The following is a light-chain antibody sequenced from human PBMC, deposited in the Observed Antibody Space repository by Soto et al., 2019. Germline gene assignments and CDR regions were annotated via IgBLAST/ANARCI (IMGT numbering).Light chain of an antibody. J-gene: IGLJ1*01. Sequence: LTQPASVSGSPGQSITISCTGTSSDVGGYDYVSWYQLHPGKAPKLMVFEVNNRPSGVSYRFSGSKSGNTASLTISGLQAEDEADYFCSSYSISTAYLFGTGTKATVL. CDR2: EVN. V-gene: IGLV2-14*01. CDR1: SSDVGGYDY. CDR3: SSYSISTAYL.